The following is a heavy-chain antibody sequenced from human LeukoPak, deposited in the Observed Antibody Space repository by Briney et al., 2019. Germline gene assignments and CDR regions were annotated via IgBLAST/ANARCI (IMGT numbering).Heavy chain of an antibody. D-gene: IGHD3-10*01. V-gene: IGHV3-72*01. CDR3: ASLYGSGKRWVDP. Sequence: PGGSLRLSCAASGFTFSDHYMDWVRQAPGKGLEWVGRTRNKANSYTTEYAASVKGRFTISRDDSKNSLYLRMNSLKTEDTAVYYCASLYGSGKRWVDPWGQGTLVTVSS. CDR1: GFTFSDHY. J-gene: IGHJ5*02. CDR2: TRNKANSYTT.